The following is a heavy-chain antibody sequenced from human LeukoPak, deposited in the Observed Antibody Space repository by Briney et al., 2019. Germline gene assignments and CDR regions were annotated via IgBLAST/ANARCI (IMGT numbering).Heavy chain of an antibody. J-gene: IGHJ6*03. CDR3: ARQGPITMVRGVPRIYYYMDV. Sequence: SETLSLTCAVYGGSFSGYYWSWIRQPPGKGLEGIGEINHSVSTNYNPSLTSRVTISVDTSKTQFSLKLSSVTAADTAVYYCARQGPITMVRGVPRIYYYMDVWGKGTTVTISS. D-gene: IGHD3-10*01. CDR2: INHSVST. V-gene: IGHV4-34*01. CDR1: GGSFSGYY.